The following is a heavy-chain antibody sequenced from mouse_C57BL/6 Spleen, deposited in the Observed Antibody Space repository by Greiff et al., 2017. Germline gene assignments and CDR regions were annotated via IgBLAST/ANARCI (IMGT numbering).Heavy chain of an antibody. CDR2: LYPRSGNT. CDR3: ASTAAPDAVDE. CDR1: GYTFTSYG. V-gene: IGHV1-81*01. Sequence: VKLQESGAELARPGASVKLSCKASGYTFTSYGISWVKQRTGQGLAWIGELYPRSGNTYYNEKFTGKATLTADKSSSTAYMELRSLTSEDSAVYFCASTAAPDAVDEWGQGASVTVSS. J-gene: IGHJ4*01.